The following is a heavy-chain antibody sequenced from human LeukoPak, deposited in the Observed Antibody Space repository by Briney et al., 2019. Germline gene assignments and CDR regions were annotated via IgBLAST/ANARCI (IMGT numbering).Heavy chain of an antibody. Sequence: GGSLRLSCAASGFTVTTNYMSWVRQAPGKGLEWVSVIYSGGSTYYADSVKGRFTISRHNSKNTLYLQMDSLRDEDTVVYYCARGDFWSGYYTGLYWGQGTLVTVSS. J-gene: IGHJ4*02. CDR2: IYSGGST. V-gene: IGHV3-53*04. CDR1: GFTVTTNY. CDR3: ARGDFWSGYYTGLY. D-gene: IGHD3-3*01.